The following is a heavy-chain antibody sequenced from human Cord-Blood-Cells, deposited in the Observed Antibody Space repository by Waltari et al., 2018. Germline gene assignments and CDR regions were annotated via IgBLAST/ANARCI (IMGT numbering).Heavy chain of an antibody. D-gene: IGHD3-10*01. Sequence: EVQLVESGGGLVQPGGSLRLSCAASGFTFSSYAMSWVRQAPGKGLEWVSAISGSGGSTYYADSGEGRFTISRDNSKNTLYLQMSRLRAEDTAVYYCAKGEGSGSYYYYYYMDVWGKGTTVTVSS. V-gene: IGHV3-23*04. CDR2: ISGSGGST. J-gene: IGHJ6*03. CDR3: AKGEGSGSYYYYYYMDV. CDR1: GFTFSSYA.